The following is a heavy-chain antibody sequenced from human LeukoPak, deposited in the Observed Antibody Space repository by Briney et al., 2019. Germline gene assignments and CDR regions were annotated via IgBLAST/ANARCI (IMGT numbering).Heavy chain of an antibody. CDR2: IHYSGTT. J-gene: IGHJ4*02. CDR1: GGTISTYY. CDR3: ARMGGYSGYATH. Sequence: SETLSLTCTVSGGTISTYYWSWIRQPPGKGLEWIGYIHYSGTTNYNPSLKNRVTISLDTSKNQFSLNLSSVTAADTAVYYCARMGGYSGYATHWGQGTLVTVSS. D-gene: IGHD5-12*01. V-gene: IGHV4-59*08.